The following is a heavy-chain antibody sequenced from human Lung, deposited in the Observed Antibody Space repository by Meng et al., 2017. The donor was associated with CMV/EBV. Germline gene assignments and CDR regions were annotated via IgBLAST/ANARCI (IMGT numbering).Heavy chain of an antibody. Sequence: SXTXSLXCTVSGGSISSSSYYWGWIRQPPGKGLEWIGRIYYSGSTYYNPSLKSRVTISVDTSKNQFSLKLSSVTAADTAVYYCARGSLGLGAMDQLDYWGQGTLVTVSS. D-gene: IGHD1-26*01. CDR1: GGSISSSSYY. V-gene: IGHV4-39*07. CDR2: IYYSGST. CDR3: ARGSLGLGAMDQLDY. J-gene: IGHJ4*02.